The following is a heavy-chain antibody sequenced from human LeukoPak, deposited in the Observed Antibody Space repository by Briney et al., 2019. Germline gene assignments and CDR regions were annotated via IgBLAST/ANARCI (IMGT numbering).Heavy chain of an antibody. J-gene: IGHJ4*02. V-gene: IGHV3-48*04. CDR1: ELTFSTSG. CDR2: ISSNSASS. CDR3: ARGTTVLDF. D-gene: IGHD1-1*01. Sequence: GGPLRLSCAASELTFSTSGMNWVRQAPEKGLEWISYISSNSASSNYADSVKGRFTISRDSAKNSLYLQMNSLRAEDTAVYYCARGTTVLDFGGQGTPVTVSS.